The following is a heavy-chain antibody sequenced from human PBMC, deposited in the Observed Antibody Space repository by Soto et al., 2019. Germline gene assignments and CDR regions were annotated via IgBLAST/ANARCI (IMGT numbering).Heavy chain of an antibody. CDR2: ISGSGNSI. J-gene: IGHJ5*02. CDR3: ATLSTQFDR. CDR1: GFTFSDYY. V-gene: IGHV3-11*01. D-gene: IGHD1-1*01. Sequence: QVLLVESGGGLVKPGGSLRLSCAASGFTFSDYYRSWIRQAPGMGLEWVSYISGSGNSIYYADSVKGRFTISRDNAKNSLYLQMNSLRVEDTAVYYCATLSTQFDRWGQGNLVTVSS.